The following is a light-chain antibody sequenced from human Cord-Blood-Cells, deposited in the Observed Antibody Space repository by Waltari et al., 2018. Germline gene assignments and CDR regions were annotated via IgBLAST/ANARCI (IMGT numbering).Light chain of an antibody. V-gene: IGLV3-21*04. J-gene: IGLJ1*01. Sequence: SYVLTQPPSVSVAPGKTARITCGGNNIGSKSVHWYQQKPGQAPVLVIYYDSDRPSGIPERFSGSNSGNTATLTISRVEAWDEADYYCQVWDRSSDHPYVFGTGTKVTVL. CDR2: YDS. CDR1: NIGSKS. CDR3: QVWDRSSDHPYV.